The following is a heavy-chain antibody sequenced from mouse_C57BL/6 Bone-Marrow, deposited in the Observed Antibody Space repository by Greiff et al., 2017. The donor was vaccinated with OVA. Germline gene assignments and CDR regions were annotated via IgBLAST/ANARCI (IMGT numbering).Heavy chain of an antibody. CDR2: INPNYGTT. CDR1: GYSFTDYN. V-gene: IGHV1-39*01. CDR3: ARRYCGSWYFDV. Sequence: VQLQQSGPELVKPGASVKISCTASGYSFTDYNMNWVKQSNGKSLEWIGVINPNYGTTSYNQKFKGKATMTVDQSSSTAYMQLNSLTSEDSAVYYCARRYCGSWYFDVWGTGTTVTVSS. D-gene: IGHD1-1*01. J-gene: IGHJ1*03.